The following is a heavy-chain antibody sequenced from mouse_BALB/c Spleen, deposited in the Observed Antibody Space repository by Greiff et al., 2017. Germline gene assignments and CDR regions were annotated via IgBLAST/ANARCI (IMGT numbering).Heavy chain of an antibody. CDR3: ARGGWGHPWFAY. V-gene: IGHV5-6-3*01. CDR2: INSNGGST. CDR1: GFTFSSYG. D-gene: IGHD1-2*01. Sequence: EVQRVESGGGLVQPGGSLKLSCAASGFTFSSYGMSWVRQTPDKRLELVATINSNGGSTYYPDSVKGRFTISRDNAKNTLYLQMSSLKSEDTAMYYCARGGWGHPWFAYWGQGTLVTVSA. J-gene: IGHJ3*01.